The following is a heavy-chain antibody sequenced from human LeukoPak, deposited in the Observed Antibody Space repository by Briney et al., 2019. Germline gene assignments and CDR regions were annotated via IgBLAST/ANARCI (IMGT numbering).Heavy chain of an antibody. J-gene: IGHJ6*04. Sequence: GGSQRLSCAASGFTFSSYAMSWVRQAPGKGLEWVSAISGSGGSTYYADSVKGRFTISRDNSKNTLYLQMNSLRAEDTAVYYCAKGPSSGWWDYYYGMDVWGKGTTVTVSS. V-gene: IGHV3-23*01. CDR2: ISGSGGST. CDR3: AKGPSSGWWDYYYGMDV. CDR1: GFTFSSYA. D-gene: IGHD6-19*01.